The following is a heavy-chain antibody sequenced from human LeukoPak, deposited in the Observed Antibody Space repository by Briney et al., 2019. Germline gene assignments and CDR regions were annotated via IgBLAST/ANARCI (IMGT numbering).Heavy chain of an antibody. D-gene: IGHD4-17*01. V-gene: IGHV3-66*01. CDR3: ARGGYGDFLYFDY. CDR1: GFTVSSNY. Sequence: GGSLRPSCAASGFTVSSNYMSWVRQAPGKGLEWVSVIYSGGSTYYADSVKGRFTISRDNSKNTLYLQMNSLRAEDTAVYYCARGGYGDFLYFDYWGQGTLVTVSS. CDR2: IYSGGST. J-gene: IGHJ4*02.